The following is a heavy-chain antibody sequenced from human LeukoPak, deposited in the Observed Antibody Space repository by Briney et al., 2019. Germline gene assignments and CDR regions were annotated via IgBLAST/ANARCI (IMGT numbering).Heavy chain of an antibody. V-gene: IGHV3-21*01. J-gene: IGHJ5*02. CDR1: GITVNNNY. Sequence: GGSLRLSCAASGITVNNNYMNWVRQAPGKGLEWVSSISSSSSYIYYADSVKGRFTISRDNAKNSLYLQMNSLRAEDTAVYYCASELSLYCSGGSCDESWGQGTLVTVSS. CDR3: ASELSLYCSGGSCDES. D-gene: IGHD2-15*01. CDR2: ISSSSSYI.